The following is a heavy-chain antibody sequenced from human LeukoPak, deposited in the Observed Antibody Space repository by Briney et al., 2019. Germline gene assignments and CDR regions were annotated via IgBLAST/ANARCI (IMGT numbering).Heavy chain of an antibody. CDR3: ARDQELLWSLVPYYYYGMDV. Sequence: ASVKVSCKAFGYTFTDYYLHWVRQAPGHGLEWIGWINPNSGDTNFAQNFQGRVTMTRDTSISTAYMELSRLRSDDTAVYYRARDQELLWSLVPYYYYGMDVWGQGTTVTVSS. J-gene: IGHJ6*02. D-gene: IGHD3-10*01. CDR1: GYTFTDYY. V-gene: IGHV1-2*02. CDR2: INPNSGDT.